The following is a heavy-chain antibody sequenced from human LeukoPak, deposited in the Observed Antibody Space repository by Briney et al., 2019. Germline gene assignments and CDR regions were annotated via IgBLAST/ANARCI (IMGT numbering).Heavy chain of an antibody. D-gene: IGHD6-13*01. CDR3: TKGGIAAAEYYYYGMDV. J-gene: IGHJ6*02. CDR2: ISYDGSNK. CDR1: GFTFSSYG. Sequence: PGRSLRLSCAASGFTFSSYGMHWVRQAPGKGLEWVAVISYDGSNKYYADSVKGRFTISRDSSKNTLYLQMNSLRAEDTAVYYCTKGGIAAAEYYYYGMDVWGQGTTVTVSS. V-gene: IGHV3-30*18.